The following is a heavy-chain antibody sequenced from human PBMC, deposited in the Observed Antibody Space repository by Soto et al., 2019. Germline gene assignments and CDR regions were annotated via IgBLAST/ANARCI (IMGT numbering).Heavy chain of an antibody. D-gene: IGHD5-18*01. J-gene: IGHJ6*02. CDR2: ISHDGTKT. Sequence: QVQLVESGGGVVQPGTSLRLAYEASGFNFGAYGMHWVRQAPGKGLEGVAVISHDGTKTYYSDSVKGRFTVSRDNSKNMLYVQMVSLRPDDTAVYSCAKDRRDGYTTCSRCYGVDVWGQGTTVTVSS. CDR1: GFNFGAYG. V-gene: IGHV3-30*18. CDR3: AKDRRDGYTTCSRCYGVDV.